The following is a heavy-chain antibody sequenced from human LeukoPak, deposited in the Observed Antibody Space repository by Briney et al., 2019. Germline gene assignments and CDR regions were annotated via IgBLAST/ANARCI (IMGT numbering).Heavy chain of an antibody. CDR1: GYTFTGYG. D-gene: IGHD3-22*01. CDR3: ARDSAGYDSSGYYRY. V-gene: IGHV1-18*01. Sequence: ASVKVSCKASGYTFTGYGISWVRQAPGQGLEWMGWISAYNGNTNYAQKLQGRVTMTTDTSTSTAYMELRCLRSDDTAVYYCARDSAGYDSSGYYRYWGQGTLVTVSS. J-gene: IGHJ4*02. CDR2: ISAYNGNT.